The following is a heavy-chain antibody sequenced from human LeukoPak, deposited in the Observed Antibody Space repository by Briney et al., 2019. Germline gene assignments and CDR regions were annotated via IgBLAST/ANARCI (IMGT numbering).Heavy chain of an antibody. J-gene: IGHJ6*03. CDR2: ISRGGSRT. CDR3: AKMATELRGVIGRRIERKYYAHMDV. D-gene: IGHD3-16*02. CDR1: GFTFSNYA. V-gene: IGHV3-23*01. Sequence: GGSLRLSCAASGFTFSNYAVDWVGQAPGKGLEGGAHISRGGSRTFYANSVQGRFIISRDNSKNTLFLQMRSLRADDTAVYYCAKMATELRGVIGRRIERKYYAHMDVWGQGTPVTVS.